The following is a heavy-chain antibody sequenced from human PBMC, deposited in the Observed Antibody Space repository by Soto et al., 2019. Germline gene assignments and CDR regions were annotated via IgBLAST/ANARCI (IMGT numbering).Heavy chain of an antibody. D-gene: IGHD6-6*01. J-gene: IGHJ4*02. V-gene: IGHV1-24*01. Sequence: ASVKVSCKVSGYTLTELSMHWVRQAPGKGLEWMGGFDPEDGETIYAQKFQGRVTMTEDTSTDTAYMELSSLRSEDTAVYYCATSIAALWYFDYWGQGTLVTVSS. CDR3: ATSIAALWYFDY. CDR1: GYTLTELS. CDR2: FDPEDGET.